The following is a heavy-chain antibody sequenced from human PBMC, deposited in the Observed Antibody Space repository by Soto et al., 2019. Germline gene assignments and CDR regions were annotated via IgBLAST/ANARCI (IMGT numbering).Heavy chain of an antibody. CDR1: GYTFTGHH. J-gene: IGHJ6*02. CDR3: ARIDPNTHRRSWYVARLARDYYYGMDV. CDR2: IPPNGGGT. Sequence: SVKVSCQASGYTFTGHHMPSVRQAPGQAQAWMASIPPNGGGTNYAQKFQGRVTMTRDTSISTAYMELSRLRSDDTAVYYCARIDPNTHRRSWYVARLARDYYYGMDVWGQGITLTVSS. V-gene: IGHV1-2*02. D-gene: IGHD6-13*01.